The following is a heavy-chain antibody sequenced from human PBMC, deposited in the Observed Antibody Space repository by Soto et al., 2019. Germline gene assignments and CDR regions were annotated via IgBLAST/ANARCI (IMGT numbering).Heavy chain of an antibody. J-gene: IGHJ4*02. D-gene: IGHD2-8*01. V-gene: IGHV3-11*06. CDR1: GFTFSDYY. Sequence: LRLSCAASGFTFSDYYMSWIRQAPGKGLEWVSYISSSSSYTNYADSVKGRFTISRDNAKNSLYLQMNSLRAEDTAVYYCARTPDCTNGVCSAGFDYWGQGTLVTVSS. CDR3: ARTPDCTNGVCSAGFDY. CDR2: ISSSSSYT.